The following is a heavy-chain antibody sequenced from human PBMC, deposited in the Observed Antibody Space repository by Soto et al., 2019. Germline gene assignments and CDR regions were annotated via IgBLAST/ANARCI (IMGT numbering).Heavy chain of an antibody. Sequence: QVQLVESGGGVVQPGRSLRLSCAASGFTFSSYGMHWVRQAPGKGLEWVAVIWYDGSNKYYANSVKGRFTISRDNSKNTLYLQMNCLRAEDTAVYYCARDGYCSGGSCYSVPVFDYWGQGTLVTVSS. CDR1: GFTFSSYG. V-gene: IGHV3-33*01. CDR2: IWYDGSNK. J-gene: IGHJ4*02. CDR3: ARDGYCSGGSCYSVPVFDY. D-gene: IGHD2-15*01.